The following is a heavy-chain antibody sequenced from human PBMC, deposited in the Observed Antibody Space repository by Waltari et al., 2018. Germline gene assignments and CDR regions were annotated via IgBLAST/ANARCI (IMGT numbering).Heavy chain of an antibody. J-gene: IGHJ4*02. D-gene: IGHD6-19*01. CDR1: GFTFSSYE. CDR2: MNSEATIK. Sequence: EVQLVESGGGLVQPGGSLRLSCAASGFTFSSYEMNWVRQAPGKGLGWVSRMNSEATIKDYADSVKGRFTISRDNAENTLYLQMNSLRIEDTAIYYCVRGSSGWYGTDFWGQGTLVTVSS. V-gene: IGHV3-74*02. CDR3: VRGSSGWYGTDF.